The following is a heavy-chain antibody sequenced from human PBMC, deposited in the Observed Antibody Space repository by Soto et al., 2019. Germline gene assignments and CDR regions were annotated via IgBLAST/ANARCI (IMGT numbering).Heavy chain of an antibody. Sequence: SETLSLTCAFSCYPIISGYYWGWIRQPPGKGLEWIGINHHSGSTYYNPSLRSRITISVDTSKNQFSLKMPSVTAADTAVYYCARSSGYVPGGYWGQGILVTVSS. D-gene: IGHD5-12*01. V-gene: IGHV4-38-2*01. CDR2: NHHSGST. CDR3: ARSSGYVPGGY. CDR1: CYPIISGYY. J-gene: IGHJ4*02.